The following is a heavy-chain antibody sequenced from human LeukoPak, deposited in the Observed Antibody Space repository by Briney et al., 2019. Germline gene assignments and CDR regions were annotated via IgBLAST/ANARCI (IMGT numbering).Heavy chain of an antibody. D-gene: IGHD3-9*01. V-gene: IGHV3-74*01. CDR2: INSDGSST. CDR3: ARGSGGNYDILTGYDDY. Sequence: GRSMRPSCAAYGFTFSSYWMHWVRQAHGKGLVWVSRINSDGSSTSYADSVKGRFTISRDNAKNALYLQVYSLRAGDTAVYYCARGSGGNYDILTGYDDYWGQGTLVTVSS. CDR1: GFTFSSYW. J-gene: IGHJ4*02.